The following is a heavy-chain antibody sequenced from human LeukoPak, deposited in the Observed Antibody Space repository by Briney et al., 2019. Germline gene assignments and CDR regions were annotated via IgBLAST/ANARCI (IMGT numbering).Heavy chain of an antibody. CDR1: GGSISSSTYY. J-gene: IGHJ4*02. D-gene: IGHD3-22*01. CDR2: IYDSGST. Sequence: SETLSLTCTVSGGSISSSTYYWSWIRQPPGKGLEWIGNIYDSGSTNYNPSLKSRVTISVDTSKNQCSLKLSSVTAADTAVYYCARQSISGSSLSYFDYWGQGTLVNVSS. CDR3: ARQSISGSSLSYFDY. V-gene: IGHV4-61*01.